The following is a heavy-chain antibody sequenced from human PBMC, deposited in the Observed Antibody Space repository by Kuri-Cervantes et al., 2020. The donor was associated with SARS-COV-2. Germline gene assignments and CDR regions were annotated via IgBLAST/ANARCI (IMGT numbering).Heavy chain of an antibody. CDR3: TRGLSGGTYFDY. V-gene: IGHV3-49*04. J-gene: IGHJ4*02. Sequence: GGSLRLSCTASGFTFGDYAMSWVRQAPGKGLQWVGLIRSKGNGETTDFAASVKGRFTISRDDSKTIAYLQMNSLQTEDTAVYFCTRGLSGGTYFDYWGQGTLVTVSS. CDR1: GFTFGDYA. D-gene: IGHD2-15*01. CDR2: IRSKGNGETT.